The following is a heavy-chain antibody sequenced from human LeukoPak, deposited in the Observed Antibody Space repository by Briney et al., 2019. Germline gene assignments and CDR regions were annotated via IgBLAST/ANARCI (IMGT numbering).Heavy chain of an antibody. D-gene: IGHD3-3*01. CDR1: GYTFTGYY. V-gene: IGHV1-2*02. Sequence: ASVKASCKASGYTFTGYYMHWVRQAPGQGLEWMGWINPNSGGTNYAQKFQGRVTMTRDTSISTAYMELSRLRSDDTAVYYCARDSDFVFWSGYGGYYYGMDVWGQGTTVTVSS. CDR3: ARDSDFVFWSGYGGYYYGMDV. J-gene: IGHJ6*02. CDR2: INPNSGGT.